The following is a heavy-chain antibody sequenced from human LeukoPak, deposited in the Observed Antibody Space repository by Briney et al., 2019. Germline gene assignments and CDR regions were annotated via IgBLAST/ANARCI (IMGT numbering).Heavy chain of an antibody. J-gene: IGHJ6*03. V-gene: IGHV1-8*03. CDR2: MNPNSGNT. CDR1: GYTFTSYD. D-gene: IGHD2-2*01. Sequence: ASVKVSCKASGYTFTSYDINWVRQVTGQGLEWMGWMNPNSGNTGYAQKFQGRVTITRNTSISTAYMELSSLRSEDTAVYYCARGLRVVVPAAINYYMDVWGKGTTVTVSS. CDR3: ARGLRVVVPAAINYYMDV.